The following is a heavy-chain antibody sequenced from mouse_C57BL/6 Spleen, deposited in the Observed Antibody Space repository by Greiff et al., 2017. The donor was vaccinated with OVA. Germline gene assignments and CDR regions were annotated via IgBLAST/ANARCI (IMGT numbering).Heavy chain of an antibody. D-gene: IGHD3-2*02. CDR2: IYPGDGDT. Sequence: VQLQQSGPELVKPGALVKISCKASGYAFSSSWMNWVKQRPGKGLEWIGRIYPGDGDTNYNGKFKGKATLTADKSSSTAYMQLSSLTSEDSAVYFCARASSGYNFDYWGQGTTLTVSS. CDR1: GYAFSSSW. CDR3: ARASSGYNFDY. J-gene: IGHJ2*01. V-gene: IGHV1-82*01.